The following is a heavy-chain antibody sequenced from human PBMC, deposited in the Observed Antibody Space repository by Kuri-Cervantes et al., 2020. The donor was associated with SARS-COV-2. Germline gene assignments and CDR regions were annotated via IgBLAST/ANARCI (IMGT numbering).Heavy chain of an antibody. V-gene: IGHV3-30*02. CDR1: GFTFSSYA. J-gene: IGHJ4*02. CDR3: AKDLRGSYGIEY. D-gene: IGHD1-1*01. CDR2: IQNHGSSY. Sequence: GGSLRLSCAASGFTFSSYAVHWVRQAPGKGLEWVAVIQNHGSSYYYADSVKGRFTISRDNSKNTLYLQMNSLRAEDTAVYSCAKDLRGSYGIEYWGQGTLVTVSS.